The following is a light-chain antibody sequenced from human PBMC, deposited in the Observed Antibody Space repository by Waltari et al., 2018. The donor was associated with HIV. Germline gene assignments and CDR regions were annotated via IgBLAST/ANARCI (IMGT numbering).Light chain of an antibody. V-gene: IGKV3-15*01. CDR1: QSVSSN. J-gene: IGKJ2*01. Sequence: EIVMPQSPGTLSVSPGERATLSCRASQSVSSNLAWYQQKPGQAPRLLIYGASTRATGIPARFSGSGSGTEFTLTISSLQSEDFAVYYCQQYDNWPPYTFGQGTKLEIK. CDR3: QQYDNWPPYT. CDR2: GAS.